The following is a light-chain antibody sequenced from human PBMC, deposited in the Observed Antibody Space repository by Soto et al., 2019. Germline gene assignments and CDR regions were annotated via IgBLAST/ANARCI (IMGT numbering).Light chain of an antibody. V-gene: IGLV3-21*02. CDR3: QLWDSNSDHVV. CDR1: NIGRKS. CDR2: DDR. J-gene: IGLJ2*01. Sequence: SYELTQPPSVSVAPGQTARITCGGSNIGRKSVHWYQQKPGQAPVVGVYDDRDRPSGIPERFSGSNSGNTGTLTISRVEAGDEADYYCQLWDSNSDHVVFGGGTKVTVL.